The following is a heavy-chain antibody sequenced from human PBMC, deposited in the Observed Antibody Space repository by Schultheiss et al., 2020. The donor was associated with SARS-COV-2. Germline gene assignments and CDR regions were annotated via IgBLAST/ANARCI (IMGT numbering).Heavy chain of an antibody. V-gene: IGHV3-48*03. D-gene: IGHD5-24*01. J-gene: IGHJ4*02. CDR2: ISSSSSTI. Sequence: GGSLRLSCAASGFTFSSYEMNWVRQAPGKGLEWVSYISSSSSTIYYADSVKGRFTISRDNAKNSLYLQMNSLRAEDTAVYYCAREEGDGYILDFDYWGQGTLVTVSS. CDR3: AREEGDGYILDFDY. CDR1: GFTFSSYE.